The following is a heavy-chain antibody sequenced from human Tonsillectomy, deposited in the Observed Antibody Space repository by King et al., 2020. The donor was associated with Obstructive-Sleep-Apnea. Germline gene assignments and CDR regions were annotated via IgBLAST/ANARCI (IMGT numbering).Heavy chain of an antibody. V-gene: IGHV3-30*04. CDR1: GFTFSSYV. J-gene: IGHJ4*02. CDR2: ISYDGSNK. D-gene: IGHD6-19*01. Sequence: VQLVESGGGVVQPGRSLRLSCAASGFTFSSYVMHWVRQAPGKGLEWVAVISYDGSNKYYADSVKGRFTISRDNSKNTLYLQMNSLRAEDTAVYYCARDPQWLGHFDYWGQGTLVTVSS. CDR3: ARDPQWLGHFDY.